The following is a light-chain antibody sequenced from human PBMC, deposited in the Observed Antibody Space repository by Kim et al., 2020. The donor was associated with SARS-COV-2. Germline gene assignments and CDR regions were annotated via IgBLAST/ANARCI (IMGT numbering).Light chain of an antibody. CDR2: VGTGGIVG. CDR1: SGYSNYK. V-gene: IGLV9-49*01. J-gene: IGLJ7*01. Sequence: CTLSSGYSNYKGDWYQQRPGKGPRFVMRVGTGGIVGSKGDGIPDRFSVLGSGLNRYLTIKNIQEEDESDYHCGADHGSGSNFVCVFGGGTQLTVL. CDR3: GADHGSGSNFVCV.